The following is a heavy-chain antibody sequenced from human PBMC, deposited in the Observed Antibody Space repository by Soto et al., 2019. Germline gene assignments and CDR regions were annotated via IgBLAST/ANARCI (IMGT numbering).Heavy chain of an antibody. CDR2: IIPIFGTA. J-gene: IGHJ4*02. Sequence: QVQLVQSGAEVKKPGSSVKVSCKASGGTFSSYAISWVRQAPGQGLEWMGGIIPIFGTANYAQKFQGRVTITADESTSTAYTELSSLRSEDTAVYYCARDGGPMSTVTTKLAYYFDYWGQGTLVTVSS. CDR3: ARDGGPMSTVTTKLAYYFDY. D-gene: IGHD4-17*01. V-gene: IGHV1-69*01. CDR1: GGTFSSYA.